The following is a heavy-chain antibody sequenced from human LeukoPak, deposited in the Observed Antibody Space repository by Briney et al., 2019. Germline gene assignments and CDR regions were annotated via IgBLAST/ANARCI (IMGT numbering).Heavy chain of an antibody. D-gene: IGHD6-19*01. CDR2: INYSGGT. CDR1: LGSLSSGNYY. CDR3: AREPFNSGWYGALFDS. V-gene: IGHV4-30-4*08. Sequence: PSQTLSLTCTVSLGSLSSGNYYWTWIRQPPGKGLEWIVYINYSGGTSYNSPLKSRITMTVDTSKTQFSLKLSSVTAADTAVYYCAREPFNSGWYGALFDSWGQGTLVTVSS. J-gene: IGHJ4*02.